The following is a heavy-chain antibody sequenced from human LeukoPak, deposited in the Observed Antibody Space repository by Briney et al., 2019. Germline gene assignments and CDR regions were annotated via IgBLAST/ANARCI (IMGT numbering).Heavy chain of an antibody. J-gene: IGHJ4*02. CDR3: ARRSGSCYGPLVY. CDR1: GGSISSYD. CDR2: IHYSGST. V-gene: IGHV4-59*01. Sequence: SETLSLTCTVSGGSISSYDWTWIRQPPGKGLEWIGYIHYSGSTNYNPSLRSRVTISVDTSKNQFSLKLSSVTAADMALYYCARRSGSCYGPLVYWGQGTLVTVSS. D-gene: IGHD1-26*01.